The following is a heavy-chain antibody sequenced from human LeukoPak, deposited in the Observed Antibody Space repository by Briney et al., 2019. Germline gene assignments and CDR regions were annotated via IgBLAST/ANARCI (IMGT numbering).Heavy chain of an antibody. CDR2: ISSSSSAI. J-gene: IGHJ4*02. V-gene: IGHV3-48*01. Sequence: GRSLRLSCVASGFTFSTYGMNWVRQAPGKGLEWVSYISSSSSAIYYADSVKGRFTISRDNAKNSLYLQMNSLRAEDTAVYYCAKGDEYCSSTTCYYFDYWGQGTLVTVSS. D-gene: IGHD2-2*01. CDR1: GFTFSTYG. CDR3: AKGDEYCSSTTCYYFDY.